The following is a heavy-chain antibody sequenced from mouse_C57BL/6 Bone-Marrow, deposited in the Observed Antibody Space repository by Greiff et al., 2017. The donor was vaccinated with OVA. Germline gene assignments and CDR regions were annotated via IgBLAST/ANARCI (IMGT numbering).Heavy chain of an antibody. CDR1: GYTFTGYW. J-gene: IGHJ1*03. CDR2: ILPGSGST. CDR3: ASIYYGNYLYWYFDV. V-gene: IGHV1-9*01. D-gene: IGHD2-1*01. Sequence: QVQLQQSGAELMKPGASVKLSCKATGYTFTGYWIEWVKQRPGHGLGGIGEILPGSGSTKYNEKFKGNATFTADTSSNTSYMQLSSLTTEYSAIYYCASIYYGNYLYWYFDVWGTGTTVTVSS.